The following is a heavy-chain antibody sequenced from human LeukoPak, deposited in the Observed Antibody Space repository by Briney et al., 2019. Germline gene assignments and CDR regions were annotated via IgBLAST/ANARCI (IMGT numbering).Heavy chain of an antibody. CDR3: ARVGQWLSFFDY. V-gene: IGHV3-11*04. CDR2: MSSSGSTI. D-gene: IGHD6-19*01. J-gene: IGHJ4*02. CDR1: GFTFSDYY. Sequence: GGSLRLSCAASGFTFSDYYMSWLRQAPGKGLEWVSYMSSSGSTIYYADSLKGRFTISRDDAKNSLYLQMNSLRAEDTAVYYCARVGQWLSFFDYWGGGTLVTVSS.